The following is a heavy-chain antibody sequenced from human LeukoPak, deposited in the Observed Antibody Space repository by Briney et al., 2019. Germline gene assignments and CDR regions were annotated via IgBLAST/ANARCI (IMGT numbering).Heavy chain of an antibody. CDR1: GFTFSGNW. Sequence: AGGSLRLSCAASGFTFSGNWMHWVRQAPGKGLVWVSHISTDARTITYADFVKGRFTISRDNAKNSLYLQMNSLRAEDTAVYYCARLSWSTTDYWGQGTLVTVSS. CDR3: ARLSWSTTDY. D-gene: IGHD1-26*01. CDR2: ISTDARTI. V-gene: IGHV3-74*01. J-gene: IGHJ4*02.